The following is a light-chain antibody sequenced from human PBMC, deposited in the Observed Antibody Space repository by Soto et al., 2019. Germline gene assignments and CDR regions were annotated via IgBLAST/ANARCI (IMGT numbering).Light chain of an antibody. Sequence: QSALTQPASVSGSPGQSITISCTGTSSDYVSWYQQHPGKAPKFLISEVSNRPSGISNRFSGPKPGNTASPTISGLQADDEADYYCSSYTSSSTYVFGTGTKVTVL. J-gene: IGLJ1*01. CDR1: SSDY. CDR2: EVS. CDR3: SSYTSSSTYV. V-gene: IGLV2-14*01.